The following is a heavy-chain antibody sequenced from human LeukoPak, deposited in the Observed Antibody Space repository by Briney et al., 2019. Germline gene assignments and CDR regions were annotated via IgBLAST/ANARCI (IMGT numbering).Heavy chain of an antibody. CDR2: IYYSGST. CDR1: GFTFSSSWM. Sequence: GSLRLSCAASGFTFSSSWMNWIRQPPGKGLEWIGSIYYSGSTYYNPSLKGRVTISVDTSKNQFSLKLSSVTAADTAVYYCARVFRPPYYYDSADYMDVWGKGTTVTVSS. V-gene: IGHV4-39*07. D-gene: IGHD3-22*01. J-gene: IGHJ6*03. CDR3: ARVFRPPYYYDSADYMDV.